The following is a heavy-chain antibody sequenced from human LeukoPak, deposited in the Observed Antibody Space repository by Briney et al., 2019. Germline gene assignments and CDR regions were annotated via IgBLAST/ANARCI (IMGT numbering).Heavy chain of an antibody. CDR1: GYTFTSYG. CDR3: AKTTVTSEEYFYYYMDV. Sequence: ASVKVTCKTSGYTFTSYGLSWVRQAPGQGLEWMGWIITYNGNTYYSQKLQGRVTMTTDTSTSTAYMELRSLRSDDTAVYYCAKTTVTSEEYFYYYMDVWGKGTTVTVSS. D-gene: IGHD4-17*01. CDR2: IITYNGNT. V-gene: IGHV1-18*01. J-gene: IGHJ6*03.